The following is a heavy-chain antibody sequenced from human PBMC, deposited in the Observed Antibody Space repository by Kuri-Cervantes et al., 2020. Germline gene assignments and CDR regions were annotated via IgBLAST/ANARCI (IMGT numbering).Heavy chain of an antibody. CDR1: GYTFSSYD. CDR2: MNPDNGNT. D-gene: IGHD5-24*01. J-gene: IGHJ3*02. Sequence: ASVKVSCKASGYTFSSYDINWVRQASGQGLEWMGWMNPDNGNTGYAQKFQGRFTMTRDTSKNTAYMELSSLRSEDTAVYYCARDRTRRDGYNPDAFDIWGQGTMVTVSS. V-gene: IGHV1-8*02. CDR3: ARDRTRRDGYNPDAFDI.